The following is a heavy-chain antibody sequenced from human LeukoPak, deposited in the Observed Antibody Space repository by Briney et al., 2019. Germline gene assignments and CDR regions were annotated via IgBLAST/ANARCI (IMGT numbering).Heavy chain of an antibody. Sequence: GASVKVSCKASGYTFTSYGISWVRQAPGQGLEWMGWISAYNGNTNYAQKLQGRVTMTTDTSTSTVYMELSSLRSEDTAVYYCARERFGLDPWGQGTLVTVSS. CDR3: ARERFGLDP. V-gene: IGHV1-18*01. CDR2: ISAYNGNT. D-gene: IGHD3-10*01. CDR1: GYTFTSYG. J-gene: IGHJ5*02.